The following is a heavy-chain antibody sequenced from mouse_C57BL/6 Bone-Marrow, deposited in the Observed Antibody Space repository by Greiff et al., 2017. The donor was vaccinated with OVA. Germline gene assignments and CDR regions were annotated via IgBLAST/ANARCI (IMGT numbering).Heavy chain of an antibody. CDR2: IYPGDGDT. Sequence: QVQLQQSGPELVKPGASVKISCKASGYAFSSSWMNWVKQRPGKGLEWIGRIYPGDGDTNYNGKFKGKATLTADKSSSTAYMQLSSLTSEDSAVYFCARRRFLDYWGQGTTLTVSS. CDR3: ARRRFLDY. V-gene: IGHV1-82*01. J-gene: IGHJ2*01. CDR1: GYAFSSSW.